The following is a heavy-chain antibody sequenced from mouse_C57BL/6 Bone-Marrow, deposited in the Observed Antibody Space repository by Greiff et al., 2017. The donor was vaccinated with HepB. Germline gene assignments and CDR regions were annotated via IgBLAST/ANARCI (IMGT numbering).Heavy chain of an antibody. Sequence: EVQRVESGGDLVKPGGSLKLSCAASGFTFSSYGMSWVRQTPDKRLEWVATISSGGSYTYYPDSVKGRFTISRDNAKNTLYLQMSSLKSEDTAMYYCARRYYGSSPAWFAYWCRGTLVTVSA. V-gene: IGHV5-6*01. CDR2: ISSGGSYT. CDR1: GFTFSSYG. J-gene: IGHJ3*01. CDR3: ARRYYGSSPAWFAY. D-gene: IGHD1-1*01.